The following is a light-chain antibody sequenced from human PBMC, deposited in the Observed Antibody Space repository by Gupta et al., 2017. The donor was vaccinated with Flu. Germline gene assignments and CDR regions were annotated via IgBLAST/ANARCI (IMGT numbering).Light chain of an antibody. CDR1: SLRKYY. CDR2: NKD. Sequence: SSEMTQDPAVSVALGQTVRMTCQGDSLRKYYASWYQQKPGQAPALVIYNKDKRPSGIPDRLSGSRSGDTASLTITGAQAEDEADYYCNSRDSSGNHYVFGAGTKVTVL. J-gene: IGLJ1*01. CDR3: NSRDSSGNHYV. V-gene: IGLV3-19*01.